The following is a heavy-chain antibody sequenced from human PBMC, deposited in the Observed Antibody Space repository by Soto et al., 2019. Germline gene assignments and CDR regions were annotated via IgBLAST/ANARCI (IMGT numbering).Heavy chain of an antibody. D-gene: IGHD1-26*01. V-gene: IGHV4-31*03. Sequence: PSETLSLTCTVSGGSISSGGYYWSWIRQHPGKGLEWIGYIYYSGSTYYNPSLKSRVTISVDTSKNQFSLKLSSVTAADTAVYYCARGSGELEDYFDYWGQGTLVTVSS. CDR2: IYYSGST. J-gene: IGHJ4*02. CDR3: ARGSGELEDYFDY. CDR1: GGSISSGGYY.